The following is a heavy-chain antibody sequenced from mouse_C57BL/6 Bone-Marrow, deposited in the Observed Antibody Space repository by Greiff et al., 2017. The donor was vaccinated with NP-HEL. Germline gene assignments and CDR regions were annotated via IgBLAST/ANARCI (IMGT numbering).Heavy chain of an antibody. V-gene: IGHV7-3*01. CDR1: GFTFTDYY. J-gene: IGHJ3*01. CDR2: IRNKANGYTT. Sequence: EVKLMESGGGLVQPGGSQSLSCAASGFTFTDYYMSWVRQPPGKALEWLGFIRNKANGYTTEYSASVKGRFTISRDNSQSILYLQMNALRAEDSATYYCARDIYYGYERGQGTLVTVSA. D-gene: IGHD2-2*01. CDR3: ARDIYYGYE.